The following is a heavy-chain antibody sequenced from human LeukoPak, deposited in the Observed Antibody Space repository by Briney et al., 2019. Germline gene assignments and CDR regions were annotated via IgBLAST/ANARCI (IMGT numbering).Heavy chain of an antibody. Sequence: GGSLRLSCAASGFTFSSYAMSWVRQAPGKGLEWVSAISGSGGSTYYADSVKGRFTISRDNSKNTLYLQMNSLRAEDMAVYYCAKLNTVTTFGYFDYWGQGTLVTVSS. CDR1: GFTFSSYA. D-gene: IGHD4-17*01. CDR3: AKLNTVTTFGYFDY. V-gene: IGHV3-23*01. CDR2: ISGSGGST. J-gene: IGHJ4*02.